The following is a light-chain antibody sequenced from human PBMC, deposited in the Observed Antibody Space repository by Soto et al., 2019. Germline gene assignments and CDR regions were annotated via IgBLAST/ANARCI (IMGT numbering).Light chain of an antibody. CDR1: SSDVGGYNY. V-gene: IGLV2-14*01. CDR2: DVS. CDR3: SSYTSSSTPCV. J-gene: IGLJ1*01. Sequence: QSALTQPASVSGSPGQSITISCTGTSSDVGGYNYVSWYQQHPGKAPKLMIYDVSNRPSGVSNSFSGSKSGNTASLTISGLQAEDEADYYCSSYTSSSTPCVFGTGTKLTVL.